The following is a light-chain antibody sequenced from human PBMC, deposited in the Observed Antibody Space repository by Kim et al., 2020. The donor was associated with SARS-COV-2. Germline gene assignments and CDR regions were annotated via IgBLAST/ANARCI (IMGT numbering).Light chain of an antibody. CDR3: QQSYSTPRIT. Sequence: DIQMTQSPSSLSASVGDTVTITCRASQSISSYLNWYQQKPGKAPKLLIYAASSLQSGVPSRFSGSGSGTDFTLTISSLQPEDFATYYCQQSYSTPRITFGPGTKLEI. V-gene: IGKV1-39*01. J-gene: IGKJ3*01. CDR1: QSISSY. CDR2: AAS.